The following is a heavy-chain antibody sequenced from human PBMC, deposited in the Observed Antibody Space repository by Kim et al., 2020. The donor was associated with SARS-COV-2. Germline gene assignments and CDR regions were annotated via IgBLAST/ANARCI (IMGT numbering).Heavy chain of an antibody. J-gene: IGHJ4*02. D-gene: IGHD2-15*01. V-gene: IGHV3-30*02. Sequence: YADSVQGRFTNSSDNSKTTLYLQMNSLRAEDTAVYYCAGGVVVAATALDYWGQGTLVTVSS. CDR3: AGGVVVAATALDY.